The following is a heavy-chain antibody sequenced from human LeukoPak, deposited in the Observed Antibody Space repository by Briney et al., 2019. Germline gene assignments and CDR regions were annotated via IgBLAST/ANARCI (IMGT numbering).Heavy chain of an antibody. Sequence: ASVKVSCKASGYTFTSYGISWVRQAPGQGLEWMGWISAYNGNTNYAQKLQGRVTMTTDTSTSTAYMELRSLRSEDTAVYYCARDCSSTSCYAGSAFDIWGQGTMVTVSS. CDR3: ARDCSSTSCYAGSAFDI. CDR1: GYTFTSYG. J-gene: IGHJ3*02. D-gene: IGHD2-2*01. V-gene: IGHV1-18*01. CDR2: ISAYNGNT.